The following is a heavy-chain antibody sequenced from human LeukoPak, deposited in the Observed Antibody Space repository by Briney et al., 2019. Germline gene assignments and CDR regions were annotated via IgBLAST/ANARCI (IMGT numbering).Heavy chain of an antibody. CDR3: ARGGSGPYPRLDY. J-gene: IGHJ4*02. CDR2: ISYDGSNK. Sequence: GGSLRLSCAASGFTFSSYAMHWVRQAPGKGLEWVAVISYDGSNKYYADSVKGRFTISRDNSKNTLYLQMNSLRAEDTAVYYCARGGSGPYPRLDYWGQGSLVTVSS. D-gene: IGHD6-19*01. CDR1: GFTFSSYA. V-gene: IGHV3-30*04.